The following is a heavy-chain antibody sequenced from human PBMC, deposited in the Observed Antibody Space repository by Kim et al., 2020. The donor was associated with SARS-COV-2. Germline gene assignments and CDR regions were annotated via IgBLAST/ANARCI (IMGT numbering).Heavy chain of an antibody. V-gene: IGHV1-69*13. D-gene: IGHD2-2*01. Sequence: SVKVSCKASGGTFSSYAISWVRQAPGQGLECIGGIIPIFGTANYAQKFQGRVTITADESTSTAYMELSSLRSEDTAVYYCARDIAYSTTRENIVVVPAAIESGGWFDPWGQGPLVTVSS. CDR3: ARDIAYSTTRENIVVVPAAIESGGWFDP. J-gene: IGHJ5*02. CDR1: GGTFSSYA. CDR2: IIPIFGTA.